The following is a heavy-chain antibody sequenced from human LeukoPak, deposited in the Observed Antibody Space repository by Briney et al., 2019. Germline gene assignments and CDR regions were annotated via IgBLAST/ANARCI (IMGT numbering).Heavy chain of an antibody. Sequence: GGSLRLSCAASGFTFSTYGMHLVCQAAGKGLEWVAVISNDGTIKYYADSVKGRFTVSRDNSKNTVYLQMNSLRAEDTAVYYCAREWSGYSFDYWGQGALVAVSS. CDR1: GFTFSTYG. CDR3: AREWSGYSFDY. J-gene: IGHJ4*02. D-gene: IGHD5-18*01. CDR2: ISNDGTIK. V-gene: IGHV3-30*03.